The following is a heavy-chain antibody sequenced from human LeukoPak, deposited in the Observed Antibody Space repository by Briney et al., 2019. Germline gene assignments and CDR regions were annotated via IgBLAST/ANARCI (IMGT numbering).Heavy chain of an antibody. CDR1: GYTFTSYG. Sequence: ASVKVSCKASGYTFTSYGISWVRQAPGQGLEWMGWISAYNGNTNYARKFQGRVTMTRDMSTSTDYLELSSLRSEDTAVYYCARDNSVGDYAWWFDPWGQGTLVTVSS. V-gene: IGHV1-18*01. CDR2: ISAYNGNT. D-gene: IGHD1-26*01. J-gene: IGHJ5*02. CDR3: ARDNSVGDYAWWFDP.